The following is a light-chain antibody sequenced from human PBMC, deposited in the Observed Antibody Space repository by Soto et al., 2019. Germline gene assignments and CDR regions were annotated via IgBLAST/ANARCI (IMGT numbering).Light chain of an antibody. CDR1: QSVSSSY. CDR2: GAS. J-gene: IGKJ1*01. Sequence: EIVLTQSPGTLSLSPEERATLSCRASQSVSSSYLAWYQQKPGQAPRLLIYGASTRATGSPDRFSASGSGTDFTLTISGLEPEDFAVYYCQQYGNSRGTFGQGTKVDIK. V-gene: IGKV3-20*01. CDR3: QQYGNSRGT.